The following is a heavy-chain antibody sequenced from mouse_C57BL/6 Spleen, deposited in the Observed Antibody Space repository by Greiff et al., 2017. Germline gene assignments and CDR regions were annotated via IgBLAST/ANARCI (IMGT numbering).Heavy chain of an antibody. V-gene: IGHV5-9-1*02. D-gene: IGHD1-1*01. Sequence: EVQGVESGEGLVKPGGSLKLSCAASGFTFSSYAMSWVRQTPEKRLEWVAYISSGGDYIYYADTVKGRFTISRDNARNTLYLQMSSLKSEDTAMYYCTRDPYVGAMDYWGQGTSVTVSS. CDR1: GFTFSSYA. CDR3: TRDPYVGAMDY. J-gene: IGHJ4*01. CDR2: ISSGGDYI.